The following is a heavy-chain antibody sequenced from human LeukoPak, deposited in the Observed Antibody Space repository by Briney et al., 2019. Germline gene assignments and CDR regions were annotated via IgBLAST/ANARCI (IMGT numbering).Heavy chain of an antibody. J-gene: IGHJ4*02. V-gene: IGHV3-30-3*01. Sequence: PGRSPRLSCAASGFAFSVYAMHWVRQAPGKGLEWVALISYDGSNKYYADSVKGRFTISRDNSKNTLYLQMNSLRAEDTAVYYCAREFTVANQPRFDFWGQGTLVTVSS. D-gene: IGHD5-12*01. CDR3: AREFTVANQPRFDF. CDR2: ISYDGSNK. CDR1: GFAFSVYA.